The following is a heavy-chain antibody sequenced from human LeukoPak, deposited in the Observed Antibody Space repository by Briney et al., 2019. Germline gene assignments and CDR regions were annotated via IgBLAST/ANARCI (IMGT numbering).Heavy chain of an antibody. V-gene: IGHV3-30*18. CDR1: GFTFSSYG. Sequence: RPGGSLRLSCAASGFTFSSYGMHWVRQAPGKGLEWVAVISYDGSNKYYADSVKGRFTISRDNSKNTLYLQMNSLRAEDTAVYYCAKEFGFGELSFGYWGQGTLVTVSS. CDR3: AKEFGFGELSFGY. CDR2: ISYDGSNK. J-gene: IGHJ4*02. D-gene: IGHD3-10*01.